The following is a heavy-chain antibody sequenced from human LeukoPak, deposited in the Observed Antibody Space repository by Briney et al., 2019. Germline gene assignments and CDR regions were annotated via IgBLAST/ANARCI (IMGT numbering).Heavy chain of an antibody. V-gene: IGHV3-30-3*01. J-gene: IGHJ6*03. CDR1: GFTFSSYA. CDR2: ISYDGSNK. CDR3: ARGNWNYEEAYYYYYYMDV. D-gene: IGHD1-7*01. Sequence: PGGSLRLSCAASGFTFSSYAMHWVRQAPGKGLEWVAVISYDGSNKYYADSVKGRFTISRDNSKNTLYLQMNSLRAEDTAVYYCARGNWNYEEAYYYYYYMDVWGKGTTVTVSS.